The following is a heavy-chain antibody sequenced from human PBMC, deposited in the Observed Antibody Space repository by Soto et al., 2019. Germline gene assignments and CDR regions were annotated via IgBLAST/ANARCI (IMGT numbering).Heavy chain of an antibody. CDR1: GGSISSYY. V-gene: IGHV4-59*08. Sequence: PSETLSLTCTVSGGSISSYYWSWIRQPPGKGLEWIGYIYYSGSTNYNPSLKSRVTISVDTSKNQFSLKLSSVTAADTAVYYCVRQVRFLEWFHTYYDYFYMDGWGKVTTVTVA. CDR2: IYYSGST. J-gene: IGHJ6*03. D-gene: IGHD3-3*01. CDR3: VRQVRFLEWFHTYYDYFYMDG.